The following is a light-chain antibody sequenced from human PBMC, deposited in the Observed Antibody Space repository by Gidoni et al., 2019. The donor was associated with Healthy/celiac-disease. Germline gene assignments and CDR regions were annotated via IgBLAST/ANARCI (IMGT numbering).Light chain of an antibody. CDR2: KAS. CDR3: QQYNSYPGT. Sequence: DIQLTPSPSTLSASVGYRVTITCRASQSISSWLAWYQQKPGKAPKLLIYKASSLESGVPSRFSGSGSGTEFTLTISSLQPDDFATYYCQQYNSYPGTFGQXTKVEIK. V-gene: IGKV1-5*03. J-gene: IGKJ1*01. CDR1: QSISSW.